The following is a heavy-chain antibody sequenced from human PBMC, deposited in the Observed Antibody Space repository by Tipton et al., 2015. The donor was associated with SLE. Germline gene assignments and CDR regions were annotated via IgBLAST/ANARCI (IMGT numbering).Heavy chain of an antibody. CDR3: AKAHHLWGTYWYFVP. D-gene: IGHD1-1*01. CDR2: IWYDGSKT. Sequence: SLRLSCAASGFTFGSYAMHWVRQAPGKGLGWVALIWYDGSKTYYGESGKGRFTVSRDNSENTLALQMNSLRVEDSAVYYCAKAHHLWGTYWYFVPWGRGPPVTVSS. J-gene: IGHJ2*01. CDR1: GFTFGSYA. V-gene: IGHV3-33*03.